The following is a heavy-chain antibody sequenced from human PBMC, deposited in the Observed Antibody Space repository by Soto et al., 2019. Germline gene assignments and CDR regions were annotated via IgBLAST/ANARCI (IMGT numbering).Heavy chain of an antibody. J-gene: IGHJ3*02. CDR2: FYSSGSP. V-gene: IGHV4-59*01. CDR3: ARLYYYDSSGYYWGLRGAFDI. Sequence: TSETLSLTCTVSGGSLSGYYWSCIRQPPGKGLEWIWDFYSSGSPHHNPSLNTRVSISEHRSKNEFSLKLSSVTAADTAIYYCARLYYYDSSGYYWGLRGAFDIWGQGTMVTVSS. D-gene: IGHD3-22*01. CDR1: GGSLSGYY.